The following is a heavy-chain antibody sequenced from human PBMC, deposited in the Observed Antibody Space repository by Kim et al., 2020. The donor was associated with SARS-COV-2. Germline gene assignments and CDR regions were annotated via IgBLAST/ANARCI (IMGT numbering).Heavy chain of an antibody. J-gene: IGHJ6*02. D-gene: IGHD3-10*01. CDR3: AAADGSALPGPRYYYYGMDV. Sequence: SVKVSCKASGFTFTSSAVQWVRQARGQRLERIGWIVVGSGNTNYAQKFQERVTITRDMSTSTAYMELSSLRSEDTAVYYCAAADGSALPGPRYYYYGMDVWGQGTTVTVSS. V-gene: IGHV1-58*01. CDR2: IVVGSGNT. CDR1: GFTFTSSA.